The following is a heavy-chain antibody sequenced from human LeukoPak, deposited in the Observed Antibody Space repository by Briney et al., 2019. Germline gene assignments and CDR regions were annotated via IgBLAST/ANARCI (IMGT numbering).Heavy chain of an antibody. D-gene: IGHD4-23*01. CDR2: IASDGSST. V-gene: IGHV3-74*01. CDR3: ARGRPHGNDY. Sequence: GGSLRLSCAASGFTFSSYWMNWVRQAPGRGLVWVSRIASDGSSTTYADSVKGRFSISRDNAKNTLYLQMNSLRVEDTAVYYCARGRPHGNDYWGQGTLVTVSS. J-gene: IGHJ4*02. CDR1: GFTFSSYW.